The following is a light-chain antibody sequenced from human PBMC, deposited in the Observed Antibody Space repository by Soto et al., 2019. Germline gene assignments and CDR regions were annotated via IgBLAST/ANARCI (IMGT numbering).Light chain of an antibody. CDR1: QLGLYSANNKNY. V-gene: IGKV4-1*01. CDR2: WAS. J-gene: IGKJ1*01. Sequence: LVLTQSPAAVTGPLGERGTVNIKPRQLGLYSANNKNYLSWYQQKPGQPPQLLIYWASTRESGVPDRFSGSGSGSDFTLTISSLHAEDVAVYYCQQYYSTLQTFGQGTNVDVK. CDR3: QQYYSTLQT.